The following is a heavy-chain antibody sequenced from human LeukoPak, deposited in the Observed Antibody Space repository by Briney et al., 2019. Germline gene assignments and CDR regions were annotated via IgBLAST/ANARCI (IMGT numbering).Heavy chain of an antibody. CDR2: INSDGTTT. Sequence: GGSLRLSCAASGFTFSDYWMHWVRQAPGKRPVWVSRINSDGTTTTYADSVKGRFTISRDNAKNTLYVQMSSLRAEDTAVYYCAKGFIVGAIDYWGQGTLVTVSS. V-gene: IGHV3-74*01. CDR1: GFTFSDYW. D-gene: IGHD1-26*01. J-gene: IGHJ4*02. CDR3: AKGFIVGAIDY.